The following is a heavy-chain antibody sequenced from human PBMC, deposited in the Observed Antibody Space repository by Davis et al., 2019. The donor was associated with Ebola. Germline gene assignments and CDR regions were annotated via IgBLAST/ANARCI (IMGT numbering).Heavy chain of an antibody. CDR1: GYTFTSYA. D-gene: IGHD6-13*01. J-gene: IGHJ4*02. Sequence: ASVKVSCKASGYTFTSYAMHWVRQAPGQRLEWMGWINAGNGNTKYSQKFQGRVTITADKSTSTAYMELSSLRSEDTAVYYCARGEGIAAAGYWGQGTLVTVSS. CDR2: INAGNGNT. CDR3: ARGEGIAAAGY. V-gene: IGHV1-3*01.